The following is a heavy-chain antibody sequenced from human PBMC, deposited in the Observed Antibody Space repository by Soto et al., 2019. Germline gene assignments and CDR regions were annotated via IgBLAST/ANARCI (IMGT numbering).Heavy chain of an antibody. CDR1: GFSLSTSGVG. D-gene: IGHD4-17*01. V-gene: IGHV2-5*01. CDR3: AHTEIDLHDGDYVPEYFDL. CDR2: IYWNDDK. J-gene: IGHJ2*01. Sequence: QITLKESGPTLVKPTQTLTLTCTFSGFSLSTSGVGVGWIRQHPGKALEWLALIYWNDDKRYSPSLKSRLTITKDTSKNQVVLTMTNMDPVDTAADYCAHTEIDLHDGDYVPEYFDLWGRGTLVTVSS.